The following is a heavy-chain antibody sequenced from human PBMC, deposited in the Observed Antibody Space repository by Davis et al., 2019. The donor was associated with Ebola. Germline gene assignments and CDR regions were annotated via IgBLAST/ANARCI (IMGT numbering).Heavy chain of an antibody. V-gene: IGHV3-74*01. J-gene: IGHJ6*04. CDR2: INSDGTTT. CDR3: ASNVGAATGYYYTYGFDV. Sequence: HTGGSLRLSCEASGFSFNYYYIHWVRQAPGEGLVWVAHINSDGTTTRYADAVKGRFTISRANTKNTLYLQMNSLRVEDTAVYYCASNVGAATGYYYTYGFDVWGRGTTVTVSS. D-gene: IGHD2-8*01. CDR1: GFSFNYYY.